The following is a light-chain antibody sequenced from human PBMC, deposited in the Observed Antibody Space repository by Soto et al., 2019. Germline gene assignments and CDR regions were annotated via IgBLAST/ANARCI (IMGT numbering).Light chain of an antibody. CDR1: QSVSSN. V-gene: IGKV3-20*01. CDR2: GAF. J-gene: IGKJ4*01. CDR3: HYYGGSPT. Sequence: IVMTQSPVTLSVSPGERVTLSCRASQSVSSNLAWYQQKPGQAPSLLIYGAFTRATGIPARFSGSGSGPDFTLTISRLEPEDFAVYYCHYYGGSPTFGGGTKVDIK.